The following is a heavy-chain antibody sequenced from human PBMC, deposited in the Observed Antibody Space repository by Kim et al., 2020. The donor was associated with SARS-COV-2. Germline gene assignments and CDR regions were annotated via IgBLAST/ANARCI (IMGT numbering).Heavy chain of an antibody. D-gene: IGHD1-1*01. J-gene: IGHJ4*02. CDR1: GGTFSSYA. CDR2: IIPILGIA. Sequence: SVKVSCKASGGTFSSYAISWVRQAPGQGLEWMGRIIPILGIANYAQKFQGRVTITADKSTSTAYMELSSLRSEDTAVYYCARGGGTSYYFDYWGQGTLVTVSS. CDR3: ARGGGTSYYFDY. V-gene: IGHV1-69*04.